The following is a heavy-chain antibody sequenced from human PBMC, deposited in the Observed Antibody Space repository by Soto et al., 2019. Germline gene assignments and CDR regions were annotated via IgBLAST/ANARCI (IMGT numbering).Heavy chain of an antibody. Sequence: GGSLRLSCAASGFTFSNAWMSWVRQAPGKGLEWVGRIKSKTDGGKTDYAAPVKGRFTISRDDSKNTLYLQMNSLKTEDTAVYYCTTTPVRLTGSFDFWGQGTLVTISS. CDR1: GFTFSNAW. D-gene: IGHD7-27*01. V-gene: IGHV3-15*01. J-gene: IGHJ4*02. CDR3: TTTPVRLTGSFDF. CDR2: IKSKTDGGKT.